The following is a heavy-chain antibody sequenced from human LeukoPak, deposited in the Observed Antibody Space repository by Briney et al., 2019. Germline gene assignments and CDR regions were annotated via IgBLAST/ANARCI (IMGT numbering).Heavy chain of an antibody. V-gene: IGHV4-39*01. D-gene: IGHD2-21*02. CDR1: GGSINSSSYY. CDR3: ARHVTGY. Sequence: SETLSLTCTVSGGSINSSSYYWGWIRQPPGKGLEWIGSIFSGNTYDNPSLKSRVTISVDTSKNQFSLKLSSVTAADTAVYYCARHVTGYWGQGTPVTVSS. J-gene: IGHJ4*02. CDR2: IFSGNT.